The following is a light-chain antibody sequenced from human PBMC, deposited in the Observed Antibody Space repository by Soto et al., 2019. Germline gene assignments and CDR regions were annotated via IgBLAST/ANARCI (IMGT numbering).Light chain of an antibody. V-gene: IGKV3-11*01. CDR3: QVRDVWPS. CDR1: QGVGTS. CDR2: DAS. Sequence: IVLTQSPVTLALSPGERAVFSCRASQGVGTSLAWYQHKPGQAPRLFIYDASKRAPGIPARFSGSGSGTDFTLTISSLEPEDIAVYYCQVRDVWPSFGQGTKVEIK. J-gene: IGKJ1*01.